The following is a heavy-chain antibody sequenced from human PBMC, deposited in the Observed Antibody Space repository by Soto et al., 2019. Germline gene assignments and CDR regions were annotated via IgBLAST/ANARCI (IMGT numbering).Heavy chain of an antibody. CDR2: IYSGGST. Sequence: EVQLVESGGGLIQPGGSLRLSCAASEFTVSSNYMNWVRQAPWKGLECVSTIYSGGSTYYAASVKGRFTSSRDNSKNTLYLQMNNLRAEDTAVYYCAGRVGATNYGMDVWGQGTTVTVSS. CDR1: EFTVSSNY. D-gene: IGHD1-26*01. V-gene: IGHV3-53*01. CDR3: AGRVGATNYGMDV. J-gene: IGHJ6*02.